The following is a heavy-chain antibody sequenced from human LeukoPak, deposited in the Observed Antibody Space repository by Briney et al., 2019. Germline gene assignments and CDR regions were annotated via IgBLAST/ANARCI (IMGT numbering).Heavy chain of an antibody. CDR2: IIPIFGTA. CDR1: GGTFSSYA. CDR3: ARGLEATLKYYMDV. Sequence: SVKVSCKASGGTFSSYAISWVRQAPGQGLEWMGGIIPIFGTANYAQKFQGRVTITADKSTSTAYMELSSLRSEDTAVYYCARGLEATLKYYMDVWGKGTTVTISS. D-gene: IGHD2-8*01. J-gene: IGHJ6*03. V-gene: IGHV1-69*06.